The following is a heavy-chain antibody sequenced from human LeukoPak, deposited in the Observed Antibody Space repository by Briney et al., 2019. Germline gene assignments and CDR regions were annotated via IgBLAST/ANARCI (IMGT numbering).Heavy chain of an antibody. J-gene: IGHJ3*02. D-gene: IGHD3-3*01. Sequence: PGGSLRLSCAASGFTFSSYWMSWVRQAPGKGLEWVANIKQDGSEKYYVDSVKGRFTISRDNAKNSLYLQMNSLRAEDTAVYYCAREEYDFWSGYSTSGAFDIWGQGTMVTVSS. V-gene: IGHV3-7*01. CDR2: IKQDGSEK. CDR3: AREEYDFWSGYSTSGAFDI. CDR1: GFTFSSYW.